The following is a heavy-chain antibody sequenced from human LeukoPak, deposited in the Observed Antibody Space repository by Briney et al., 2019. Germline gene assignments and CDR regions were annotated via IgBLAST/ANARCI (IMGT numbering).Heavy chain of an antibody. Sequence: PSETLSLTCAVYGGSFSDYYWGWIRQPPGKGLEWIGEINHSGRTYYNPSLKSRVTISVDTSKNQFSLNLSSVTAADTAVYYCARDVVVVPAAIHYGMDVWGQGTTVTVSS. D-gene: IGHD2-2*01. V-gene: IGHV4-34*01. CDR1: GGSFSDYY. CDR2: INHSGRT. J-gene: IGHJ6*02. CDR3: ARDVVVVPAAIHYGMDV.